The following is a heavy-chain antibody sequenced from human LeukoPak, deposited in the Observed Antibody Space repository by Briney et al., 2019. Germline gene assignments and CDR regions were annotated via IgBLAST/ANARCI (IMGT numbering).Heavy chain of an antibody. CDR3: ARVVNYYGSGSLFPAYYYYMDV. CDR1: GYTFTGYY. D-gene: IGHD3-10*01. V-gene: IGHV1-2*02. J-gene: IGHJ6*03. Sequence: ASVKVSCKASGYTFTGYYMHWVRQAPGQGLEWMGWINPNSGGTNYAQKFQGRVTMTRDTSISTAYMELSRLRSDDTAVYYCARVVNYYGSGSLFPAYYYYMDVWGKGTTVTISS. CDR2: INPNSGGT.